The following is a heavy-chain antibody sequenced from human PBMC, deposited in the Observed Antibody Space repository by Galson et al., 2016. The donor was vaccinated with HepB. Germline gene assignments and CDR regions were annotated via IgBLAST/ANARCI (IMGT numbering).Heavy chain of an antibody. Sequence: SLRLSCAASGFTFSTYAMNWVRQAPGKGLEWVSGISDNGGSTYYADSVKGRFTISRDNSKSTLYLQMNSLRAEDTAVYCCAKDTAPGHTYGYFDYWGQGTLVTVSS. CDR2: ISDNGGST. V-gene: IGHV3-23*01. J-gene: IGHJ4*02. CDR1: GFTFSTYA. D-gene: IGHD1-14*01. CDR3: AKDTAPGHTYGYFDY.